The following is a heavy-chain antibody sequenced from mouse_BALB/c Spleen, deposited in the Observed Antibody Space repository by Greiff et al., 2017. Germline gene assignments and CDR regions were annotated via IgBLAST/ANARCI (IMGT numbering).Heavy chain of an antibody. CDR2: ISSGGSYT. V-gene: IGHV5-6*02. J-gene: IGHJ4*01. CDR1: GFTFSSYG. D-gene: IGHD2-3*01. CDR3: ARRGDGYYGAMDY. Sequence: EVKLMESGGDLVKPGGSLKLSCAASGFTFSSYGMSWVRQTPDKRLEWVATISSGGSYTYYPDSVKGRFTISRDNAKNTLYLQMSSLKSEDTAMYYCARRGDGYYGAMDYWGQGTSVTVSS.